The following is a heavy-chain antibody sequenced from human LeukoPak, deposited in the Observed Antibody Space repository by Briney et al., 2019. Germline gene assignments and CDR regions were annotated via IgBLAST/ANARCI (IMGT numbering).Heavy chain of an antibody. V-gene: IGHV4-39*07. J-gene: IGHJ5*02. Sequence: PSETLSLTCTVSGGSISSSSYYWGWIRQPPGKGLEWIGSIYYSGSTYYNPSLKSRVTISVDTSKNQFSLKLSSVTAADTAVYYCARLNYDFWSGYTNWFDPWGQGTLVTVSS. D-gene: IGHD3-3*01. CDR3: ARLNYDFWSGYTNWFDP. CDR1: GGSISSSSYY. CDR2: IYYSGST.